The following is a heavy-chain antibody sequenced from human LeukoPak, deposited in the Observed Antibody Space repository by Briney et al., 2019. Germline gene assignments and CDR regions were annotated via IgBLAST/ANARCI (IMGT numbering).Heavy chain of an antibody. V-gene: IGHV5-51*01. CDR1: GYSFTNYW. D-gene: IGHD4-17*01. CDR3: ARRFLYGASRYFDY. CDR2: TYPGDSDT. Sequence: GESLKISCKGSGYSFTNYWIGWVRQMPGKGLEWMGITYPGDSDTRYSPSFQGQVTISADKSISTAYLQWSSLKASDTAMYFCARRFLYGASRYFDYWGQGTLVTVSS. J-gene: IGHJ4*02.